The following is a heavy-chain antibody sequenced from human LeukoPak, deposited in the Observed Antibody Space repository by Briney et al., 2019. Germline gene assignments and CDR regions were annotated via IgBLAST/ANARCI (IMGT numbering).Heavy chain of an antibody. V-gene: IGHV3-74*01. J-gene: IGHJ4*02. Sequence: GGSLRLSCAASGFTFANTWMHWVRQALGKGLVWVSIINNDGSSTNYADSVKGRFTISRDNAKNTLYLQMNSLRDEDTAVYYCVIGGTYGSGSWGQGTLVTVSS. D-gene: IGHD3-10*01. CDR2: INNDGSST. CDR1: GFTFANTW. CDR3: VIGGTYGSGS.